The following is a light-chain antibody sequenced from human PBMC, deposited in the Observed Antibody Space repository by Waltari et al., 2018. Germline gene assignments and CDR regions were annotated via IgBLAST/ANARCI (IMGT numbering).Light chain of an antibody. CDR3: QQYNNWPYT. CDR1: QSVSTN. J-gene: IGKJ2*01. Sequence: EIVMTQSPATLSVPPGERATLSCRASQSVSTNLAWYQQKPGQAPRLLIYGASTMATGIPATFSGSGSGTEFTLTISSLQSEDFAVYYCQQYNNWPYTFGQGTRLEIK. V-gene: IGKV3-15*01. CDR2: GAS.